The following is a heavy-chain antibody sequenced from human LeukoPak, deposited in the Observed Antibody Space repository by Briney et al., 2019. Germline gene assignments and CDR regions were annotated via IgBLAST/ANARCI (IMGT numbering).Heavy chain of an antibody. CDR3: ARHRKVYDSSGYYSSSDAFDI. V-gene: IGHV5-51*01. J-gene: IGHJ3*02. Sequence: GASLKISCKGSGYSFTSYWIGWVRQMPGKGLEWMGIIYPGDSDTRYSPSFQGQVTISADKSISTAYLQWSSLKASDTAMYYCARHRKVYDSSGYYSSSDAFDIWGQGTMVTVSS. CDR2: IYPGDSDT. D-gene: IGHD3-22*01. CDR1: GYSFTSYW.